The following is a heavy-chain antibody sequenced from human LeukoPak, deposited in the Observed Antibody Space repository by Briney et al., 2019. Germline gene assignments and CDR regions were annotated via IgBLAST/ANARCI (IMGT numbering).Heavy chain of an antibody. V-gene: IGHV3-15*01. CDR2: IKSKTDGGTT. J-gene: IGHJ6*02. Sequence: GGSLRLSCAASGFTFSNAWMSWVRQAPGKGLEWVGRIKSKTDGGTTDYAAPVKGRFTISRDDSKNTLYLQMNSLKTEDTAVYYCTTAWGHYYYGMDVWGQGTTVTVS. D-gene: IGHD3-16*01. CDR3: TTAWGHYYYGMDV. CDR1: GFTFSNAW.